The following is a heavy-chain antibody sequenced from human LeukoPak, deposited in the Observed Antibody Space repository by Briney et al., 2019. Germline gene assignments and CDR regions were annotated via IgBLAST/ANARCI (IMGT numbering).Heavy chain of an antibody. CDR1: GFTFDDFT. J-gene: IGHJ4*02. CDR2: INWDSDYI. D-gene: IGHD3-16*01. Sequence: GGSLRLSCDASGFTFDDFTMHWVRQAPGKGLEWVSSINWDSDYIYYAESVKGRFTISRDNAKNSLSLQMKSLRAEDTALYYCVKYNKSVGGFDHWGQGTLVTVSS. CDR3: VKYNKSVGGFDH. V-gene: IGHV3-9*01.